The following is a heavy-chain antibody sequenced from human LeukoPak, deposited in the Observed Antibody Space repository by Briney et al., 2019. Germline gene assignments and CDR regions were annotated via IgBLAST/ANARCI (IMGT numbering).Heavy chain of an antibody. J-gene: IGHJ4*02. CDR2: INPNSGGT. CDR3: ARTSGIAAAIDY. CDR1: GYTFTGYY. Sequence: ASVKVSCKTSGYTFTGYYMHWVRQAPGQGLEWMGWINPNSGGTNYAQKFQGRVTITADKSTSTAYMELSSLRSEDTAVYYCARTSGIAAAIDYWGQGTLVTVSS. D-gene: IGHD6-13*01. V-gene: IGHV1-2*02.